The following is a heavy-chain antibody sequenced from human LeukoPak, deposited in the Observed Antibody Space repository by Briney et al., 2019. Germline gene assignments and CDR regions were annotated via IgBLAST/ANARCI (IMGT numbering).Heavy chain of an antibody. D-gene: IGHD6-13*01. CDR3: ARAGSKQLVQTY. Sequence: SETLSLTCTVSGGPIRSYYWRWIRQPPGKGLDWIGYIYDSGSTNYNPSLKSRVTISVDTSKNQFSLNLSSVTAADTAVYYCARAGSKQLVQTYWGQGILVTVSS. CDR2: IYDSGST. CDR1: GGPIRSYY. V-gene: IGHV4-59*01. J-gene: IGHJ4*02.